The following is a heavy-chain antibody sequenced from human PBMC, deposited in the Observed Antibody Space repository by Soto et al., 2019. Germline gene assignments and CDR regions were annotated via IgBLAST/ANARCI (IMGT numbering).Heavy chain of an antibody. CDR3: ARDIVAVAGREREGYFDY. CDR2: IYYSGNT. J-gene: IGHJ4*02. D-gene: IGHD6-19*01. V-gene: IGHV4-39*07. CDR1: GGSISSSNYY. Sequence: SETLSLTCTVSGGSISSSNYYWGWLRQPPGKGLEWIGYIYYSGNTYCNPSLKSRVTISVDTSKNQFSLKLSSVTAADTAVYYCARDIVAVAGREREGYFDYWGQGTLVTVSS.